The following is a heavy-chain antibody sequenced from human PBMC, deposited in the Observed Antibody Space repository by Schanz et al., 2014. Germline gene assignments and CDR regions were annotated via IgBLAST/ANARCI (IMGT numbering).Heavy chain of an antibody. J-gene: IGHJ5*02. Sequence: VQLVESGGGVVQPGRSLRLSCVASGFTFSSFAMTWVRQAPGRGLEWVSALSEGGGGTHYADSVRGRFTISSDSSKNTLYLQMSSLRADDTAVYYCAKAADWPVTRFDPWGQGTLVTVSS. D-gene: IGHD3-9*01. CDR3: AKAADWPVTRFDP. CDR1: GFTFSSFA. CDR2: LSEGGGGT. V-gene: IGHV3-23*04.